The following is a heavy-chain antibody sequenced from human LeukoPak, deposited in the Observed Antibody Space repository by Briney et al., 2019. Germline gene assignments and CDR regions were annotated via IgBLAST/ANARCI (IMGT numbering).Heavy chain of an antibody. V-gene: IGHV1-8*01. Sequence: ASVKVSCKASGYTLTIFDINWVRQATGQGLEWMGWMNPNSGNTGYAQKFQGRVTMTRNTSISTAYMELSSLRSEDTAVYYCARGPRYCSSTSCPIDYWGQGTLVTVSS. CDR3: ARGPRYCSSTSCPIDY. CDR2: MNPNSGNT. CDR1: GYTLTIFD. D-gene: IGHD2-2*01. J-gene: IGHJ4*02.